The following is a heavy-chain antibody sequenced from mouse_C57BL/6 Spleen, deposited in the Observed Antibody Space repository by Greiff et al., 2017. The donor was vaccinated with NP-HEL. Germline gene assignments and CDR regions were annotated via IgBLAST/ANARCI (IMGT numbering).Heavy chain of an antibody. J-gene: IGHJ4*01. Sequence: DVMLVESGGGLVKPGGSLKLSCAASGFTFSSYAMSWVRQTPEKRLEWVATISDGGSYTYYPDNVKGRFTISRDNDKNNLYLQMSHLKSEDTAMYYCARDRGLRREAMDYWGQGTSVTVSS. CDR3: ARDRGLRREAMDY. D-gene: IGHD2-4*01. V-gene: IGHV5-4*01. CDR2: ISDGGSYT. CDR1: GFTFSSYA.